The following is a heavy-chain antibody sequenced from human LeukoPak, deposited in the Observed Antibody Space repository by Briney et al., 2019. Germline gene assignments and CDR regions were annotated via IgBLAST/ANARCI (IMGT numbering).Heavy chain of an antibody. CDR3: ARDDGGYCSGGSCYVAEYFQH. CDR1: GDTFTSYG. V-gene: IGHV1-18*04. D-gene: IGHD2-15*01. J-gene: IGHJ1*01. Sequence: GASVKVSCKASGDTFTSYGISWVRQAPGQGLEWMGWISAYNGNTNYAQKLQGRVTMTTDTSTSTAYMELRSLRSDDTAVYYCARDDGGYCSGGSCYVAEYFQHWGQGTLVTVSS. CDR2: ISAYNGNT.